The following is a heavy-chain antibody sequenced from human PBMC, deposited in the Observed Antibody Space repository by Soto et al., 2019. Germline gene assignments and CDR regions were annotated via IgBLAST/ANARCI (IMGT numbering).Heavy chain of an antibody. CDR3: ARDLGS. Sequence: SLRLSCAASGFTFSDHYMDWVRQAPGKGLEWVGRSRNKANSYTTEYAASVRGRFTISRDDSKNSLYLQMNSLKTEDTAVYYCARDLGSWGQGTLVTVS. CDR2: SRNKANSYTT. CDR1: GFTFSDHY. J-gene: IGHJ5*02. V-gene: IGHV3-72*01.